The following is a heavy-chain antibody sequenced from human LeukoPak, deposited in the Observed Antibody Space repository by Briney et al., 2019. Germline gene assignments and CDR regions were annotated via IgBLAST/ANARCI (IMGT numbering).Heavy chain of an antibody. J-gene: IGHJ4*02. Sequence: PGGSLSLSCAASGFSISNYNMNWVRQAPGKGLEWISYISITSNTIYYADSVRGRFTISRDNGQNSLYLQMNSLRAEDTAVYYCSVGARHSTDYWGQVTLVTVSS. CDR2: ISITSNTI. CDR3: SVGARHSTDY. V-gene: IGHV3-48*01. D-gene: IGHD6-6*01. CDR1: GFSISNYN.